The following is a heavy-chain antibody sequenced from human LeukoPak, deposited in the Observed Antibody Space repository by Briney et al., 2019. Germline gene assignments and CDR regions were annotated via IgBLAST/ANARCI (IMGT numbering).Heavy chain of an antibody. CDR1: GYSFTNNY. J-gene: IGHJ3*02. CDR2: INPSGGNT. V-gene: IGHV1-46*01. CDR3: ARDGSGSYREDAFDI. Sequence: ASVTVSCRTSGYSFTNNYMHWVRQAPGQGLEWMGIINPSGGNTNYAQKFQGRVTLTRDTSTTTVYMELSSLRSEDTAVYYCARDGSGSYREDAFDIWGQGTMVTVSS. D-gene: IGHD3-10*01.